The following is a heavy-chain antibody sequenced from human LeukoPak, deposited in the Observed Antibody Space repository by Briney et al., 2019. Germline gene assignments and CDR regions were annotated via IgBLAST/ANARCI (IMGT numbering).Heavy chain of an antibody. J-gene: IGHJ4*02. Sequence: SGPTLVNPTQTLTLTCTFSGFSLSTSGVGVGWIRQPPGKALEWLALIYWNDDKRYSPSLKSRLTITKDTSKNQVVLTMTNMDPVDTATYYCAHLAGYNWNFGDSFDYWGQGTLVTVSS. D-gene: IGHD1-7*01. CDR2: IYWNDDK. CDR1: GFSLSTSGVG. V-gene: IGHV2-5*01. CDR3: AHLAGYNWNFGDSFDY.